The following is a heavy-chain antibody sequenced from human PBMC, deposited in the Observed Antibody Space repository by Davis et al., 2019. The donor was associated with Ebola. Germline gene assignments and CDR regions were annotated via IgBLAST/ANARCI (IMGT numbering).Heavy chain of an antibody. D-gene: IGHD3-10*01. CDR2: INHSGST. V-gene: IGHV4-34*01. CDR3: ARNRITMVRGVVYYYYGMDV. Sequence: SETLSLTCAVYGGSFSSYYWSWIRQPPGKGLEWIGEINHSGSTNYNPSLKSRVTISVDTSKNQFSLKLSSVTAADTAVYYCARNRITMVRGVVYYYYGMDVWGQGTTVTVSS. CDR1: GGSFSSYY. J-gene: IGHJ6*02.